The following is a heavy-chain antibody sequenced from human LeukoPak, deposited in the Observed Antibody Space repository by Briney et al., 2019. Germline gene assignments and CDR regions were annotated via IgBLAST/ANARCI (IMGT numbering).Heavy chain of an antibody. CDR1: GFTFSSYG. V-gene: IGHV3-30*18. CDR2: ISYDGSNK. D-gene: IGHD6-6*01. J-gene: IGHJ6*04. CDR3: AKDDLAASWPPRGMDV. Sequence: GGSLRLSCAASGFTFSSYGMHWVRQAPGKGLEWVAVISYDGSNKYYADSVKGRFTTSRDNSKNTLYLQMNSLRAEDTAVYYCAKDDLAASWPPRGMDVWGKGTTVTVSS.